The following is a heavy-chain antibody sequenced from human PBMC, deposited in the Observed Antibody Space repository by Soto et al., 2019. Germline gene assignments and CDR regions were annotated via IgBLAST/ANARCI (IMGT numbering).Heavy chain of an antibody. CDR3: ARGGVQLEPYYYYYGMDV. Sequence: SSETLSLTCTVSGGSISSYYWSWIRQPPGKGLEWIGYIYYSGSTNYNPSLKSRVTISVDTSKNQFSLKLSSVTAADTAVYYCARGGVQLEPYYYYYGMDVWGQGTTVTVSS. J-gene: IGHJ6*02. CDR2: IYYSGST. CDR1: GGSISSYY. D-gene: IGHD2-2*01. V-gene: IGHV4-59*01.